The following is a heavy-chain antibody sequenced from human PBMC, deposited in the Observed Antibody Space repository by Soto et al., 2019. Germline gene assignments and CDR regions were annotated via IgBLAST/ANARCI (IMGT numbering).Heavy chain of an antibody. CDR3: ASGRDGYNYGSDH. V-gene: IGHV3-7*02. CDR1: GFTFSTYW. Sequence: GGSLRLSCEGSGFTFSTYWMSWVRQAPGKGLEWVANIKQDGTDKYYVGPVKGRFTVSRDNAKNSVYLQMNSLRVEDTALYFCASGRDGYNYGSDHWGQGTLVTVSS. D-gene: IGHD5-12*01. CDR2: IKQDGTDK. J-gene: IGHJ4*02.